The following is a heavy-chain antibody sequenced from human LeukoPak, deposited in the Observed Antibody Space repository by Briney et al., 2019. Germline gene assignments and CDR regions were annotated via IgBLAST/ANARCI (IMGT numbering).Heavy chain of an antibody. J-gene: IGHJ4*02. Sequence: PSETLSLTCTVSGYSISSGYYWGWIRQPPGKGLEWIGSIYHSGSTYYDPSLKSRVTISVDRSKNQFSLKLSSVTAADTAVYYCARDPARGNYDYWGQGTLVTVSS. D-gene: IGHD4-11*01. V-gene: IGHV4-38-2*02. CDR1: GYSISSGYY. CDR2: IYHSGST. CDR3: ARDPARGNYDY.